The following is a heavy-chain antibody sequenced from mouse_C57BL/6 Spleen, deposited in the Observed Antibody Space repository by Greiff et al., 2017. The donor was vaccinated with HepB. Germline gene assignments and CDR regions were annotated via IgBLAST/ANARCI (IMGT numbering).Heavy chain of an antibody. J-gene: IGHJ4*01. Sequence: VQLQQSGPELVKPGASVKISCKASGYSFTGYYMNWVKQSPEKSLEWIGEINPSTDGTTYNQKFKAKATLTVDKSSSTAYMQLKSLTSEDSAVYYCARGGPAMDYWGQGTSVTVSS. V-gene: IGHV1-42*01. CDR2: INPSTDGT. CDR3: ARGGPAMDY. CDR1: GYSFTGYY.